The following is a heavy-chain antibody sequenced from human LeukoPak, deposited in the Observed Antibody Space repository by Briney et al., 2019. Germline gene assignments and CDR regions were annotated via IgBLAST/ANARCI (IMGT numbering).Heavy chain of an antibody. J-gene: IGHJ6*03. CDR3: ARARIAAASHYMDV. CDR2: ISAYNGNT. V-gene: IGHV1-18*01. D-gene: IGHD6-13*01. CDR1: GYTFTSYG. Sequence: ASVKVSCKASGYTFTSYGISWVRQAPGQGLEWMGWISAYNGNTNYAQKLQGRVTMTTDTSTSTAYMELRSLRSDDTAVYYCARARIAAASHYMDVWGKGTTVTVSS.